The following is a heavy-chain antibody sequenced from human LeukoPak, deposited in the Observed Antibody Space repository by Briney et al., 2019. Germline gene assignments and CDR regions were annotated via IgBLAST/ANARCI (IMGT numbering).Heavy chain of an antibody. CDR3: ARGLTYYDFWSGYPDAFDI. V-gene: IGHV4-59*01. D-gene: IGHD3-3*01. CDR2: IYNSGST. CDR1: GGSISSYY. J-gene: IGHJ3*02. Sequence: SETLSLTCTVSGGSISSYYWSWIRQPPGKGLEWIGYIYNSGSTTYNPSLKSRVTISVDTSKNQFSLKLSSVPAADTAVYYCARGLTYYDFWSGYPDAFDIWGQGTMVTVSS.